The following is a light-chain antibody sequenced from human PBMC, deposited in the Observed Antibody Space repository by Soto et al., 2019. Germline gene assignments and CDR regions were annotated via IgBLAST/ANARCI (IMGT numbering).Light chain of an antibody. V-gene: IGLV2-14*01. CDR1: SGDIGGYNY. CDR3: SSYTSSSTLV. CDR2: EVS. Sequence: QSALTQPASVSGSPGQSITISCTGTSGDIGGYNYVSWYQQYPGRAPKLMIYEVSDRPSGVSDRFSGSKSGNTASLPISGLQAEDEADYYCSSYTSSSTLVFGTGTKLTVL. J-gene: IGLJ1*01.